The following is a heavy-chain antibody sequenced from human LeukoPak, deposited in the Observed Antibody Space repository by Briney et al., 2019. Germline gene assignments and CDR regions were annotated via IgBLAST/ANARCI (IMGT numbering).Heavy chain of an antibody. V-gene: IGHV3-7*01. Sequence: GGSLRLSCAASGFTFSSYWMSWDRQAPGKGLEWVANINQDGSEKYYVDSVKGRFTISRDNAKNSLYLQMNSLRAEETAEYYCASVLGCTNGVCHDVFDIWGQGTMVTVSS. CDR1: GFTFSSYW. J-gene: IGHJ3*02. D-gene: IGHD2-8*01. CDR3: ASVLGCTNGVCHDVFDI. CDR2: INQDGSEK.